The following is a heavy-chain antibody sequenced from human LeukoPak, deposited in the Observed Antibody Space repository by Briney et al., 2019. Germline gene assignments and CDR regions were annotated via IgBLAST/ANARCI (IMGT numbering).Heavy chain of an antibody. J-gene: IGHJ4*02. CDR2: IWYDGSKK. D-gene: IGHD3-22*01. CDR1: GFTFSSHG. V-gene: IGHV3-33*07. CDR3: AKRDNSGYYYFDY. Sequence: GRSLRLSCAASGFTFSSHGMYWVRQAPGKGLEWVALIWYDGSKKYYADSVKGRFTISRDNSKNTLSLQMNSLRAEDTAVYYCAKRDNSGYYYFDYWGQGTLVTVSS.